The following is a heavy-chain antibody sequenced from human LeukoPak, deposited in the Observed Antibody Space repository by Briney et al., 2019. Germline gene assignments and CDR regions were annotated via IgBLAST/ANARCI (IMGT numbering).Heavy chain of an antibody. V-gene: IGHV4-38-2*02. J-gene: IGHJ5*02. Sequence: SETLSLTCTVSGYSISSGYYWGWIRQPPGKGLEWIGSIYHSGSTYYNPSLKSRVTISVDTSKNQFSLKLSSVTAADTAVYYCAREIREPNPYNWFDPWGQGTLVTVSS. CDR3: AREIREPNPYNWFDP. CDR2: IYHSGST. CDR1: GYSISSGYY. D-gene: IGHD1-14*01.